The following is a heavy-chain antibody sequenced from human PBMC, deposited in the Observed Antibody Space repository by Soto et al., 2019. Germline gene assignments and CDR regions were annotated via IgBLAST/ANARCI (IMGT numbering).Heavy chain of an antibody. Sequence: QVQLVESGGGVVQPGRSLRLSCAASGFTFSSYAMHWVRQAPGKGLEWVAVISYDGSNKYYADSVKGRFTISRDNSKNTLYLQMNSLTAEDTAVYYCARARIVATIKSGMDVWGQGTTVTVSS. V-gene: IGHV3-30-3*01. J-gene: IGHJ6*02. D-gene: IGHD5-12*01. CDR2: ISYDGSNK. CDR3: ARARIVATIKSGMDV. CDR1: GFTFSSYA.